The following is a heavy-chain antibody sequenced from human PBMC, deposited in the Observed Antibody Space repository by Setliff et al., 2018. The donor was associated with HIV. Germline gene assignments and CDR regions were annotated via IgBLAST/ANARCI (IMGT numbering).Heavy chain of an antibody. CDR2: FSSSGST. D-gene: IGHD2-21*02. J-gene: IGHJ4*02. V-gene: IGHV4-4*07. Sequence: KTSETLSLTCTVSGASITTHWWSWIRQPAGKGLEWIGRFSSSGSTNYNSSLESRVTMSVDTSKNQFYLNLRSVTATDTAIYSCARSRHCGSDCYFDLSGQGTLVTVSS. CDR3: ARSRHCGSDCYFDL. CDR1: GASITTHW.